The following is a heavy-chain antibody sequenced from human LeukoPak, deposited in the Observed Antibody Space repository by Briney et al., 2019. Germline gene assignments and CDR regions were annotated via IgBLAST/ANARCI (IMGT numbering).Heavy chain of an antibody. CDR3: ARERLEYYDSSGYPDY. D-gene: IGHD3-22*01. V-gene: IGHV1-8*01. CDR1: GYTFTSYD. Sequence: GASVKVSCKASGYTFTSYDINWVRQATGQGLEWMGWMNPNSGNTGYAQKFQGRVTMTRNTSISTAYMELSSLRSEDTAVYYCARERLEYYDSSGYPDYWGQGTLVTVSS. J-gene: IGHJ4*02. CDR2: MNPNSGNT.